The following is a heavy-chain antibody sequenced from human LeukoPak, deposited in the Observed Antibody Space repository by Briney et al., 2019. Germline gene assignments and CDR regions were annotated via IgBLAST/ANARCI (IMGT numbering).Heavy chain of an antibody. CDR2: IIPIFGTA. CDR3: ASRSGFTQWLLTPFDY. Sequence: ASVKLSCKASGATFSSYAISWVRQAPGQGLEWKGGIIPIFGTANYAQKFQGRVMITADKSTSTAYMELSSLRSEDTAVYYCASRSGFTQWLLTPFDYWGQGTLVTVSS. V-gene: IGHV1-69*06. J-gene: IGHJ4*02. D-gene: IGHD3-22*01. CDR1: GATFSSYA.